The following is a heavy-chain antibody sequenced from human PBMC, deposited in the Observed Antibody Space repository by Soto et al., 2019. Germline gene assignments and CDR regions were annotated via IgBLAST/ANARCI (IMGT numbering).Heavy chain of an antibody. CDR1: GGSISSGDYY. D-gene: IGHD3-10*01. CDR2: IYYSGST. V-gene: IGHV4-30-4*01. CDR3: AMGGSGSSHYYYGMDV. J-gene: IGHJ6*02. Sequence: QVQLQESGPGLVRPSQSLSLTCTVSGGSISSGDYYWSWIRQPPGKGLECIGYIYYSGSTYYNPSLESRATISVDTSKNQFSLELGSVTAVDTAVYYCAMGGSGSSHYYYGMDVWGQGTTVTVAS.